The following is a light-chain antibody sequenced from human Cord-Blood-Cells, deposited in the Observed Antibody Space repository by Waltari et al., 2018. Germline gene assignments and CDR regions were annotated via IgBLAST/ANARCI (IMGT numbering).Light chain of an antibody. J-gene: IGKJ5*01. Sequence: DIVMTQSPLSLPVTPGEPASLSCRSSQSLLHSNGYNYLDLYLQKPGQSPQLLIYLGSNRASGVPDRFSGSGSGTDFTLKISRVEAEDVGVYYCMQALQTPFTFGQGTRLEIK. V-gene: IGKV2-28*01. CDR1: QSLLHSNGYNY. CDR3: MQALQTPFT. CDR2: LGS.